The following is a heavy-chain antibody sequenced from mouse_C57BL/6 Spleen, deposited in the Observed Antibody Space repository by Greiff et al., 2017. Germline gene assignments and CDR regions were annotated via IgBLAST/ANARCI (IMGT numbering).Heavy chain of an antibody. CDR1: GFTFSSYA. J-gene: IGHJ4*01. CDR2: ISDGGSYT. CDR3: ARDEDHYYAMDY. Sequence: EVQRVESGGGLVKPGGSLKLSCAASGFTFSSYAMSWVRQTPEKRLEWVATISDGGSYTYYPDNVKGRFTISRDNAKNNLYLQMSHLKSEDTAMYYCARDEDHYYAMDYWGQGTSVTVSS. V-gene: IGHV5-4*01.